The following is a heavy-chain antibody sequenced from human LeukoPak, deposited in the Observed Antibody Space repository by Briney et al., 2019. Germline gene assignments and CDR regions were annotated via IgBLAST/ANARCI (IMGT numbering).Heavy chain of an antibody. J-gene: IGHJ4*02. V-gene: IGHV3-48*01. Sequence: GGSLRLSCAASGFTFSSYSMNWVRQAPGKGLEWVSYISSSSSTIYYADSVKGRFTISRDNAKNSLYLQMNSLRAEDTAVYYCARETYYYDSSGYDYWGQGTLVTVSS. D-gene: IGHD3-22*01. CDR3: ARETYYYDSSGYDY. CDR2: ISSSSSTI. CDR1: GFTFSSYS.